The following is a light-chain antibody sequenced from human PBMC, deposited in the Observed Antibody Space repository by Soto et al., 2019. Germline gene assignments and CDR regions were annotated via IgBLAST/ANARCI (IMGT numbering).Light chain of an antibody. Sequence: QLVLTQSPSASASLGASVKVTCTLSSGHSSYAIAWHQQQPEKGPRYLMKVNSDGSHSKGDGIPDRFSGSSFGAERYLTISSLQSEDEADYYCQTWGTGIRVVFGGGTKLTVL. V-gene: IGLV4-69*01. CDR1: SGHSSYA. CDR3: QTWGTGIRVV. J-gene: IGLJ2*01. CDR2: VNSDGSH.